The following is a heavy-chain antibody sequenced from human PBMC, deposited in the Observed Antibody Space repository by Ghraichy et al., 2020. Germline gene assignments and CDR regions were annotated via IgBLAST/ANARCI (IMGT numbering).Heavy chain of an antibody. Sequence: GSLRLSCPFPADSLTYYFWTWVRQPPGKGLEWIGYVYYSETTKSTNYKPSLNYNPSLKSRLTISIDTSKNQFSLELNSVTTADTAVYYCATGQIYYGSQHWGQGTLVTVS. D-gene: IGHD3-10*01. V-gene: IGHV4-59*01. CDR3: ATGQIYYGSQH. CDR2: VYYSETT. CDR1: ADSLTYYF. J-gene: IGHJ4*02.